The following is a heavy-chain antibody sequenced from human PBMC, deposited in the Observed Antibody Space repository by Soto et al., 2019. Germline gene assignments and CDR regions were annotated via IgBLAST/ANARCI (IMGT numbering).Heavy chain of an antibody. CDR3: AKGRSYYYYYGVDV. CDR1: GFTFSSCA. V-gene: IGHV3-23*01. CDR2: IIDSGAST. J-gene: IGHJ6*02. Sequence: GGSLRLSCAASGFTFSSCAMGWVRQAPGKGLEWASDIIDSGASTYYAEYVKGRFTISRDNSKSTLYLQMNSLRAEDTALYYCAKGRSYYYYYGVDVWGQGTTVTVSS.